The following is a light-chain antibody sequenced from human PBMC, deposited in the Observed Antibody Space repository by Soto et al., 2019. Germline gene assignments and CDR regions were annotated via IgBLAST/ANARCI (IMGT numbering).Light chain of an antibody. CDR2: DVV. Sequence: QSALTQPASVSGSPGQSITISCTGTNNNYVSWYQQHPGKAPRLLIYDVVNRPSGVFDRFSGSKSGNTASLIISGLQAEDEAEYYCSSYANSRTIFGGGTKLTV. V-gene: IGLV2-14*03. CDR1: NNNY. J-gene: IGLJ2*01. CDR3: SSYANSRTI.